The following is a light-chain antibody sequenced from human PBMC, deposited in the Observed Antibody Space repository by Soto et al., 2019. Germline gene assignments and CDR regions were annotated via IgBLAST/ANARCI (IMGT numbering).Light chain of an antibody. Sequence: EIVMTQYPATLSVSPGERATLSCRASQSVSSNLAWYQQKPGQAPRILIYGASTRATGIPARFSGSGSGTEFTLTISSLQSEDFAFYYCQQYNNWPRTFGQGTKLEIK. J-gene: IGKJ2*01. V-gene: IGKV3-15*01. CDR3: QQYNNWPRT. CDR2: GAS. CDR1: QSVSSN.